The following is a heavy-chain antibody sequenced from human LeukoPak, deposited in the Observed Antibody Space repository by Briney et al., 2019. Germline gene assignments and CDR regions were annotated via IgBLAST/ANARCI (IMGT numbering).Heavy chain of an antibody. Sequence: SVKVSCKASGGTFSSYAISWVRQAPGQGLEWMGGIIPIFGTANYAQKFQGRVTITADESTSTAYMELSSLRSEDTAVYYCARVPKGGIGESTIGYYYGMDVWGQGTTVTVSS. J-gene: IGHJ6*02. CDR3: ARVPKGGIGESTIGYYYGMDV. CDR2: IIPIFGTA. D-gene: IGHD3-10*01. V-gene: IGHV1-69*01. CDR1: GGTFSSYA.